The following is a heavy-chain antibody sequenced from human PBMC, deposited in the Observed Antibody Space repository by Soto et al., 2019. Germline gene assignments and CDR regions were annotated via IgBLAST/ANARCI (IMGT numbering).Heavy chain of an antibody. CDR2: ISYDGSNK. CDR3: ARGGGLVTMIVVAITTSYYFDY. V-gene: IGHV3-30-3*01. J-gene: IGHJ4*02. CDR1: GFTFSSYA. Sequence: PGGSLRLSCAASGFTFSSYAMHWVRQAPGKGLEWVAVISYDGSNKYYADSVKGRFTISRDNSKNTLYLQMNSLRAEDTAVYYCARGGGLVTMIVVAITTSYYFDYWGQGTLVTVSS. D-gene: IGHD3-22*01.